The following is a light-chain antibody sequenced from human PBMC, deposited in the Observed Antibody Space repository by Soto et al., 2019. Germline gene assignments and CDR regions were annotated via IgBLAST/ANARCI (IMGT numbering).Light chain of an antibody. CDR2: STS. V-gene: IGKV1-39*01. CDR1: QSIAGY. J-gene: IGKJ3*01. Sequence: DIQMTQSPSSLSASVGDRVTIACRASQSIAGYLNWYRQKPGKAPELLIYSTSNLESGVTPRFSGSGSGADVNLTISSLQPEDFATYFCQQSFNNPTFGPGTKVDVK. CDR3: QQSFNNPT.